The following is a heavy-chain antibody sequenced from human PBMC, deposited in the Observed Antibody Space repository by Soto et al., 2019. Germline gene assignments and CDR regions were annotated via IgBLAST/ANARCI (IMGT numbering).Heavy chain of an antibody. Sequence: QVQLVQSGAEVKKPGSSVKVSCKASGGTFSSYAISWVRQSPGQGLEWMGGIIPIFGTANYAQKFQGRVTITADKSTSTPYMELSSLRSENTAVYYCAGEGGVIVVVPYYYYGMDVWGQGTTVTVSS. CDR2: IIPIFGTA. D-gene: IGHD3-22*01. J-gene: IGHJ6*02. CDR3: AGEGGVIVVVPYYYYGMDV. V-gene: IGHV1-69*06. CDR1: GGTFSSYA.